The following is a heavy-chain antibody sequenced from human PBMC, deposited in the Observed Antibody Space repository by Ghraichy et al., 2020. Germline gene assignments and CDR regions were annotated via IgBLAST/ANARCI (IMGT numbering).Heavy chain of an antibody. V-gene: IGHV4-59*01. J-gene: IGHJ4*02. CDR3: AKGHMDHRG. CDR2: IYYSGIT. CDR1: GGSITSYY. Sequence: SETLSLTCTVSGGSITSYYWSWVRQPPGKGLEWIGYIYYSGITNYNPSLKSRVTISVDTSKNQLSLKLSSLTAADTAVYYCAKGHMDHRGWGQGTLVTVSS. D-gene: IGHD2-21*01.